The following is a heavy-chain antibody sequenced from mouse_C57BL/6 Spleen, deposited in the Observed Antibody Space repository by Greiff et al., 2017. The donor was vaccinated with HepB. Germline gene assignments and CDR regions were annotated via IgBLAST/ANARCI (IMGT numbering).Heavy chain of an antibody. D-gene: IGHD4-1*01. CDR1: GYTFTSYW. J-gene: IGHJ3*01. Sequence: QVQLQQPGAEFVMPGASVKLSCKASGYTFTSYWMHWVKQRPGQGLEWIGEIDPSDSYTNYNQKFKGKSTLTVDKSSSTAYMQLSSLTSEDSAVYYCARDGTGTGFAYWGQGTLVTVSA. CDR3: ARDGTGTGFAY. CDR2: IDPSDSYT. V-gene: IGHV1-69*01.